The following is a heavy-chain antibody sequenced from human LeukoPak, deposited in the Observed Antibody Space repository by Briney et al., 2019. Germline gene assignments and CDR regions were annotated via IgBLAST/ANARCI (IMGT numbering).Heavy chain of an antibody. CDR2: IYPGDSDT. CDR3: ARLYYGSGSYRWFDP. CDR1: GYSFTSYW. D-gene: IGHD3-10*01. J-gene: IGHJ5*02. V-gene: IGHV5-51*01. Sequence: GESLKISCKGSGYSFTSYWIGWVRQMPGKGLEWMGIIYPGDSDTRYSPSFQGQVTISADKSISTAYLQWSSLKASDTAMYYCARLYYGSGSYRWFDPWGQGTLVTVSS.